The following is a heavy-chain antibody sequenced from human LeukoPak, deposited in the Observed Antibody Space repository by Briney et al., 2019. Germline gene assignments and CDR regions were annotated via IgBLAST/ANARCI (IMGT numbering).Heavy chain of an antibody. CDR3: ARSGSYTGYYFDY. J-gene: IGHJ4*02. V-gene: IGHV3-23*01. D-gene: IGHD1-26*01. CDR1: GFTFSSYA. Sequence: GGSLRLSCEASGFTFSSYAMSWVRQAPGKGLEWVSAISGSGGSTYYADSVKGRFTISRDNSKNTLYLQMNSLRAEDTAVYYCARSGSYTGYYFDYWGQGTLVTVSS. CDR2: ISGSGGST.